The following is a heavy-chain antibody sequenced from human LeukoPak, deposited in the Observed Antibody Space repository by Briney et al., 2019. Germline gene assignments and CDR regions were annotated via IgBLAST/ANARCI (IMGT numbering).Heavy chain of an antibody. Sequence: PSETLSLTCAVYGGSFSGYYWSWIRQPPGKGLEWIGEINHSGSTNYNPSLKSRVTISVDTSKNQFSPKLSSVTAADTAVYYCARTSMVRGVLYYYYMDVWGKGTTVTVSS. CDR2: INHSGST. CDR1: GGSFSGYY. D-gene: IGHD3-10*01. J-gene: IGHJ6*03. V-gene: IGHV4-34*01. CDR3: ARTSMVRGVLYYYYMDV.